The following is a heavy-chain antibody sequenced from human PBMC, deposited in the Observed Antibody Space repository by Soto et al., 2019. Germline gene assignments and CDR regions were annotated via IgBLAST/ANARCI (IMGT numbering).Heavy chain of an antibody. V-gene: IGHV1-18*01. J-gene: IGHJ5*02. CDR1: GYTFSNYG. Sequence: QGQLVQSGGEVKRPGASVKVSCKTSGYTFSNYGITWVRQAPGQPLEWLGWISLYSDGTNYAQKFQGRVSMTTDTSTTTAYMELRILRSDDTAVYYCARVVPGAEAWFGPWGQGTLVTVSS. D-gene: IGHD2-2*01. CDR3: ARVVPGAEAWFGP. CDR2: ISLYSDGT.